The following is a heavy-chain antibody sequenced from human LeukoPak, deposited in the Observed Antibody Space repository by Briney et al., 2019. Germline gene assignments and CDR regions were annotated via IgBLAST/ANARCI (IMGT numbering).Heavy chain of an antibody. V-gene: IGHV3-48*01. D-gene: IGHD3-10*01. Sequence: PGGSPRLSCAASGFTFSSYSMNWVRQAPGKGLEWVSYISSSSSTIYYADSVKGRFTISRDNAKNSLYLQMNSLRAEDTAVYYCARDSGGLVGITIKAFDIWGQGTMVTVSS. CDR1: GFTFSSYS. CDR3: ARDSGGLVGITIKAFDI. J-gene: IGHJ3*02. CDR2: ISSSSSTI.